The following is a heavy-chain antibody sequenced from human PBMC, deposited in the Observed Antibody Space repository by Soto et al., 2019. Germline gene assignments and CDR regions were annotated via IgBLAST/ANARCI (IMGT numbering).Heavy chain of an antibody. J-gene: IGHJ4*02. CDR2: IYWNDDK. CDR3: AHRRRVQWLASAFDY. D-gene: IGHD6-19*01. Sequence: QITLKESGPTLVKPTQTLTLTCTFTGFSLSTSGVGVGWIRQPPGTALEWLALIYWNDDKRYSPSLKSRLTITKDTSKNKVVLTRTNMDPVDTATYYCAHRRRVQWLASAFDYWGQGTLVTVSS. CDR1: GFSLSTSGVG. V-gene: IGHV2-5*01.